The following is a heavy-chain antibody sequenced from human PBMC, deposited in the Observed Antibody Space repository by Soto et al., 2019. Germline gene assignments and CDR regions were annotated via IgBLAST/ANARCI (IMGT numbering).Heavy chain of an antibody. CDR3: ARMRFGESNTPTNWFDP. J-gene: IGHJ5*02. Sequence: QVQMVQSGAEVKKPRASVKVSCKASGYTFTRYDINWVRYATGQGLEWMGWMNPNSGNTGYAQKFQGRVTMTRNTSISTAYMELSSLTSEDTAVYYCARMRFGESNTPTNWFDPWGQGTLVTVSS. CDR2: MNPNSGNT. CDR1: GYTFTRYD. D-gene: IGHD3-10*01. V-gene: IGHV1-8*01.